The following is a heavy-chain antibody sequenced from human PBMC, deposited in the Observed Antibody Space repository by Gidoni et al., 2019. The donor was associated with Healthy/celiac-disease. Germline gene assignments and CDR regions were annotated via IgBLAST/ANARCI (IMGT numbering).Heavy chain of an antibody. Sequence: QVQLVESGGGVVQPGRSLRLSCAASGFTFSSYGMHWFRQAPGKGLEWVAVISYDGSNKYYADSVKGRFTISRDNSKNTLYLQMNSLRAEDTAVYYCAKDPYGGPNYYYYGMDVWGQGTTVTVSS. J-gene: IGHJ6*02. V-gene: IGHV3-30*18. D-gene: IGHD4-17*01. CDR2: ISYDGSNK. CDR3: AKDPYGGPNYYYYGMDV. CDR1: GFTFSSYG.